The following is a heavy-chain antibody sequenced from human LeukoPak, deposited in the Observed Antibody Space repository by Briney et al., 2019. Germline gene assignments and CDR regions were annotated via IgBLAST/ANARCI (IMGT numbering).Heavy chain of an antibody. D-gene: IGHD2-15*01. CDR3: AKEGPGRGDY. CDR2: ISGESTTT. CDR1: GFTFSSYA. J-gene: IGHJ4*02. Sequence: GGSLRLSCAASGFTFSSYAMTWVRQTPGKGLEWVSSISGESTTTYYADSVKGRFTISRGNSKKTLYLQMNSLRAEDTALYYCAKEGPGRGDYWGQGTLVTVSS. V-gene: IGHV3-23*01.